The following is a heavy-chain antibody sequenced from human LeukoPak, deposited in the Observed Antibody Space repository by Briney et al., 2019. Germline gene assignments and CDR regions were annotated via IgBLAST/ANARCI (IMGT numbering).Heavy chain of an antibody. CDR1: GFTFSSYW. D-gene: IGHD6-6*01. Sequence: GGSLRLSCAASGFTFSSYWMSWVRQAPGKGLEWVANIKQDGSEKYYVDSVKGRFTISRDNAKNSLYLQMNSLRAEDTAVYYCAREGIRSSSYYFDYWGQGTLVTVSS. V-gene: IGHV3-7*01. CDR2: IKQDGSEK. CDR3: AREGIRSSSYYFDY. J-gene: IGHJ4*02.